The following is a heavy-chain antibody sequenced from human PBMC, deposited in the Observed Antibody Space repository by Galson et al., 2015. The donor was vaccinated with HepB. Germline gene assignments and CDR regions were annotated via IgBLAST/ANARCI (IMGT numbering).Heavy chain of an antibody. J-gene: IGHJ6*03. CDR2: ISGGST. Sequence: SLRLSCAASGFTFSSYGMTWVRQAPGKGLEWVSAISGGSTYYADSVKGRFTTSRDNSKNTLYLQMNSLRAEDTAVYYCAKAVYYYYMDVWGRGTTVTVSS. CDR3: AKAVYYYYMDV. CDR1: GFTFSSYG. V-gene: IGHV3-23*01.